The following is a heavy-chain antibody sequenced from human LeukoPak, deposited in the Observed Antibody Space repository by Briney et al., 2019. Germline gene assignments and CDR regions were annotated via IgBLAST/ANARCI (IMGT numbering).Heavy chain of an antibody. D-gene: IGHD3-9*01. V-gene: IGHV1-8*01. CDR1: GYTFTSYD. CDR3: ARALAILTGRHDAFDI. Sequence: ASVKVSCKASGYTFTSYDINWVRQATGQGLEWMGWMNPNSGNTGYAQKFQGRVTMTRDTSISTAYMELSRLRSDDTAVYYCARALAILTGRHDAFDIWGQGTMVTVSS. CDR2: MNPNSGNT. J-gene: IGHJ3*02.